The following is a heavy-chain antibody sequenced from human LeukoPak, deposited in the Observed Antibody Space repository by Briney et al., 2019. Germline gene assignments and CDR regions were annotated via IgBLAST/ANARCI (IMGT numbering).Heavy chain of an antibody. V-gene: IGHV4-59*01. CDR3: AREGRSGYVRADWFDP. J-gene: IGHJ5*02. Sequence: SETLSLTCTVSGGSISGYYWSWIRQPPGKGLEWIGYIYYSGSTNDNPSLKSRVTISVDPSKNQFSLKLSSVTAADTAVYYCAREGRSGYVRADWFDPWGQGTLVTVSS. D-gene: IGHD5-12*01. CDR1: GGSISGYY. CDR2: IYYSGST.